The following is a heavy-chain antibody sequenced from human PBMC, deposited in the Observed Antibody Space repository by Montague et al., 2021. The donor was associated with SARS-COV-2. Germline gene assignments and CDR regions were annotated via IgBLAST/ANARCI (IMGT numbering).Heavy chain of an antibody. CDR2: IRPDGTST. J-gene: IGHJ4*01. V-gene: IGHV3-74*01. Sequence: SLRLSCAASGFTFRSYWMHWVRQVPGRGLVWVSRIRPDGTSTHYAASVTGRFIISRDNAKNTLSLEMTNLSVDDTAIYYCVRPLWFGDSDYYFESWGQGTLVSVSS. CDR1: GFTFRSYW. CDR3: VRPLWFGDSDYYFES. D-gene: IGHD3-10*01.